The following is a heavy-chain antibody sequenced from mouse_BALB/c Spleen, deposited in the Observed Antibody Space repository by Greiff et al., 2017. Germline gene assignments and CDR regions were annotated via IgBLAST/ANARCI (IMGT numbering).Heavy chain of an antibody. D-gene: IGHD2-3*01. CDR1: GFSLTSYG. CDR3: ARVDGYYVYYAMDY. Sequence: QVQLQQSGPGLVQPSQSLSITCTVSGFSLTSYGVHWVRQSPGKGLEWLGVIWSGGSTDYNAAFISRLSISKDNSKSQVFFKMNSLQANDTAIYYCARVDGYYVYYAMDYWGQGTSVTVSS. J-gene: IGHJ4*01. CDR2: IWSGGST. V-gene: IGHV2-2*02.